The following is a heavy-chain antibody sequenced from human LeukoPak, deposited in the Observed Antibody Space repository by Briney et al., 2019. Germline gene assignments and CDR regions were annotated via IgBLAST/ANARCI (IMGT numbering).Heavy chain of an antibody. CDR1: GFTFSSYA. D-gene: IGHD2-2*01. J-gene: IGHJ4*02. CDR2: ISGSGGST. Sequence: TGGSLRLSCAASGFTFSSYAMSWVRQAPGKGLEWVSAISGSGGSTYYADSVKGRFTISRDNSKNTLYLQMNSLRAEDTAVYYCASSIVVVPAATKPWGQGTLVTVSS. CDR3: ASSIVVVPAATKP. V-gene: IGHV3-23*01.